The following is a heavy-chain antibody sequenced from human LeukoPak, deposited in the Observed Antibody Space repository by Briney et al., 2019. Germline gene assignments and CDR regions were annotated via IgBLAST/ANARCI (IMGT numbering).Heavy chain of an antibody. Sequence: ASVKVSCKASGYTFTSYDINWVRQATGQGLEWMGWMNPNSGNTGYAQKFQGRVTMTRNTSISTAYMELSSLRAEDTAVYYCARVSVTMVRGVINYYYYGMDVWGQGTTVTVSS. D-gene: IGHD3-10*01. V-gene: IGHV1-8*01. J-gene: IGHJ6*02. CDR3: ARVSVTMVRGVINYYYYGMDV. CDR1: GYTFTSYD. CDR2: MNPNSGNT.